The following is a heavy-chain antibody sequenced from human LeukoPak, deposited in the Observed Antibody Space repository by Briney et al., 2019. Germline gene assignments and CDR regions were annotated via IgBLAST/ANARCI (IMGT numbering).Heavy chain of an antibody. J-gene: IGHJ5*02. CDR1: GFTFTSYD. CDR3: AKSLTGKAWAAAA. CDR2: ISYDGSKT. D-gene: IGHD1-20*01. Sequence: GRTLRLSCSASGFTFTSYDMLWLRHAPGKGLEGVAVISYDGSKTYYVYPVKGRITTSRDNSKNTLYLQMNSLRAEDTAMYYCAKSLTGKAWAAAAWGQGTLVTVSS. V-gene: IGHV3-30*18.